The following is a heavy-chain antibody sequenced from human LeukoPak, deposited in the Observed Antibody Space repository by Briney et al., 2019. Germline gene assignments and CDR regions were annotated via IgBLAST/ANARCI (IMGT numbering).Heavy chain of an antibody. CDR2: IYPNSGDT. Sequence: ASVKVSCKASGYTFTGFYMHWVRQAPGQGLEWMGWIYPNSGDTNYAQKLQGRVTMTTDTSTSTAYLELRSLRSDDTAVYYCARDKGLGVVPALHWGQGTLVTVSS. D-gene: IGHD2-2*01. CDR1: GYTFTGFY. J-gene: IGHJ4*02. CDR3: ARDKGLGVVPALH. V-gene: IGHV1-2*02.